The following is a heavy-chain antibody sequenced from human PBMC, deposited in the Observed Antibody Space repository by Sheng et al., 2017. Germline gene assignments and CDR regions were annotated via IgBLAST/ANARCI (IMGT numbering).Heavy chain of an antibody. J-gene: IGHJ5*02. D-gene: IGHD3-16*02. Sequence: QVQLQESGPGLVKPSETLSLTCAVSGYSISSGYYWGWIRQPPGKGLEWIGTIYHSGSINYNPSLKSRVTISVDTSKNQFSLKLSSVTAADTAVYYCARVAGSADRWRGSYLWFDPWGQGTLVTVSS. CDR3: ARVAGSADRWRGSYLWFDP. CDR2: IYHSGSI. CDR1: GYSISSGYY. V-gene: IGHV4-38-2*01.